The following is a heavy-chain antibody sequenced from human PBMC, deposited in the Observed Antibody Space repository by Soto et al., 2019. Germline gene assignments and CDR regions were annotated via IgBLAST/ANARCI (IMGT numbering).Heavy chain of an antibody. Sequence: TGGSLRLSCAASGFTFSSYGMHWVRQAPGKGLEWVAVISYDGSNKYYADTVKGRFTISRDNSKNTLNLQMNSLRAEDRAFYYFARDRGRSMIVVVRAGAFDIWGQGTMVTVSS. D-gene: IGHD3-22*01. CDR2: ISYDGSNK. CDR1: GFTFSSYG. CDR3: ARDRGRSMIVVVRAGAFDI. J-gene: IGHJ3*02. V-gene: IGHV3-30*03.